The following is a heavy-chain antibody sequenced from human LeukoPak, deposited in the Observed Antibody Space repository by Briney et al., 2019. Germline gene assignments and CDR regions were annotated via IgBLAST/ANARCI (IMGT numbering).Heavy chain of an antibody. CDR3: ARMRASVTTWDY. Sequence: GGSLRLSCAASGFSFSSDWMRWVRQAPGKGLEWVASIKSDGSEKYYVDSLTGRSTISRDNTENSLYLQMNNLRADDTAVYYCARMRASVTTWDYWGLGTQVTVSS. CDR2: IKSDGSEK. CDR1: GFSFSSDW. D-gene: IGHD4-17*01. J-gene: IGHJ4*02. V-gene: IGHV3-7*03.